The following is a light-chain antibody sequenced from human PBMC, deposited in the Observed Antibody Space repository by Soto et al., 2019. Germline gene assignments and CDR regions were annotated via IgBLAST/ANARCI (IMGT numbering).Light chain of an antibody. CDR1: QSVNTF. CDR3: QQRFNWPGLS. CDR2: DAS. V-gene: IGKV3-11*01. Sequence: EIVLTQSPATLSLSPGERATLSCRASQSVNTFLAWYQQKPGQAPRLLISDASNRATGIPARFSGSGSGTDFTLTISSLEPEDFAVYYCQQRFNWPGLSVGGGTKVDIK. J-gene: IGKJ4*01.